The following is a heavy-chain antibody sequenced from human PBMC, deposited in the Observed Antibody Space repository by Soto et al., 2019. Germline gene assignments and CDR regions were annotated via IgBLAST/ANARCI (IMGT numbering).Heavy chain of an antibody. D-gene: IGHD1-1*01. CDR2: ISCSGGST. V-gene: IGHV3-23*01. J-gene: IGHJ6*02. CDR3: AKDYGPTELPRQRTEVGYGMDV. CDR1: FSVDA. Sequence: FSVDARSWGRQAKEKWLEWVSAISCSGGSTYYADSVKGRFTIPRDNSKNTMYLQMNSLRAEDTAVYYCAKDYGPTELPRQRTEVGYGMDVWGQAPTVTVSS.